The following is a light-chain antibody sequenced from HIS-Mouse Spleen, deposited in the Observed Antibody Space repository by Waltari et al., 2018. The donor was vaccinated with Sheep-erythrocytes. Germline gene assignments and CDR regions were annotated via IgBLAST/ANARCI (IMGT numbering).Light chain of an antibody. CDR1: QSLVYSDGNTY. Sequence: DVVMTQSPLSLPVTLGQPASISCRSSQSLVYSDGNTYLNWFQQRQGQSPRRLIYKVSNRDSGVPDRFSGSGSGTDFTLTISSLQPEDFATYYCQQFNNYPRTFGQGTKVEIK. CDR3: QQFNNYPRT. J-gene: IGKJ1*01. V-gene: IGKV2-30*01. CDR2: KVS.